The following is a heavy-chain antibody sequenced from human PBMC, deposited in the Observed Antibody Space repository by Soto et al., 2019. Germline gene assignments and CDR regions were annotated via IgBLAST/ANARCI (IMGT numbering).Heavy chain of an antibody. CDR3: AKGRLGELLIDY. CDR2: ISWNSGSI. V-gene: IGHV3-9*01. Sequence: GGSLRLSCAASGFTFDDYAMHWVRQAPGKGLEWVSGISWNSGSIGYADSVKGRFTISRDNAKNSLYLQMNSLRAEDTALYYCAKGRLGELLIDYWGQGTLVTVSS. CDR1: GFTFDDYA. D-gene: IGHD3-10*01. J-gene: IGHJ4*02.